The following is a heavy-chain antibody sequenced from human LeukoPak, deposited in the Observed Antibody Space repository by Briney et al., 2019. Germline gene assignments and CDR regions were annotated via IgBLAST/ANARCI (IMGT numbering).Heavy chain of an antibody. Sequence: PSETLSLTCTVSGGSISSSSYYWGWIRQPPGKGLEWIGSIYYSGSTYYNPSLKSRVTISVDTSKNQFSLKLSSVTDADTAVYYCASLTFYDFWSGYYDNLRESTNNWFDPWGQGTLVTVSS. CDR3: ASLTFYDFWSGYYDNLRESTNNWFDP. CDR2: IYYSGST. V-gene: IGHV4-39*01. CDR1: GGSISSSSYY. D-gene: IGHD3-3*01. J-gene: IGHJ5*02.